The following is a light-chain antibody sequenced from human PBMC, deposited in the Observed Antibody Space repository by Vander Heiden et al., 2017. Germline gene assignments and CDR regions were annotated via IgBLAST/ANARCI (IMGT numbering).Light chain of an antibody. V-gene: IGKV3D-20*01. Sequence: EIVLTQSPATLSSSPGERATLSSGASQSIRSNYLAWYQQKPGLAPKLVIYDASNRATDIPDRFSGSGSGTDFTLTISRVEPEDFAVYYCQQYGSSPITFGQGTRLEI. CDR3: QQYGSSPIT. CDR2: DAS. CDR1: QSIRSNY. J-gene: IGKJ5*01.